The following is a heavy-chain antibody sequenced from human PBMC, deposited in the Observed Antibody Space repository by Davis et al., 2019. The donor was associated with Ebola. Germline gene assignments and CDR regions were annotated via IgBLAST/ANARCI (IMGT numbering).Heavy chain of an antibody. CDR1: GGSINSYY. CDR3: ARAPQSGATFFDF. V-gene: IGHV4-4*07. J-gene: IGHJ4*02. CDR2: IYTTGST. D-gene: IGHD1-26*01. Sequence: PSETLSLTCTVSGGSINSYYWSWIRQPAGKGLEWIGRIYTTGSTNYNPSLKSRVTMSVDTSKNQFSLKLNSVTAADTAIYYCARAPQSGATFFDFLGQGTLVTVSS.